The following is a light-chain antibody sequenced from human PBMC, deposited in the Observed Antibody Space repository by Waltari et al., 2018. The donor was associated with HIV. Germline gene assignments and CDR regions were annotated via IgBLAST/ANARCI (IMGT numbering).Light chain of an antibody. CDR3: QAWGSTTSGV. Sequence: YEVTPPPSAVVSRGQTARITCSGHELRDNSTRWYQQKPGQSPLLVIYQDDKRPSGIPARFSASSSGHTATLTISGTLPMDEADYYCQAWGSTTSGVFGRGTKLTVL. CDR2: QDD. V-gene: IGLV3-1*01. J-gene: IGLJ2*01. CDR1: ELRDNS.